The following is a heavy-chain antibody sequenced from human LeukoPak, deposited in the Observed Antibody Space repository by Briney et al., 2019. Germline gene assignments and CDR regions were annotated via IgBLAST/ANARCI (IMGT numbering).Heavy chain of an antibody. Sequence: PGGSLRLSCVASGFTFSNYGMHWVRQAPGKGLEWVAVIWYDGSNKYYADSVKGRFTISRDNSKNTLYLQMNSLRAEDTAVYYCARDRRVGYVDYWGQGTLVTVSS. D-gene: IGHD1-1*01. CDR3: ARDRRVGYVDY. V-gene: IGHV3-33*08. CDR2: IWYDGSNK. J-gene: IGHJ4*02. CDR1: GFTFSNYG.